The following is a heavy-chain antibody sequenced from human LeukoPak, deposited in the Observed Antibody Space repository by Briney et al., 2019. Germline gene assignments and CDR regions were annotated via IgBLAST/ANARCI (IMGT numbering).Heavy chain of an antibody. J-gene: IGHJ4*02. D-gene: IGHD5-18*01. CDR3: ARDKMRGYSYGDLDY. CDR2: INSNGESP. V-gene: IGHV3-64*01. Sequence: PGGSLRLSCAASGFTFSRHAMHWVRHAPGKGLEYLSTINSNGESPYYASSVKGRFTISRDNSKNTLFLQIDSLRVEDMAVYYCARDKMRGYSYGDLDYWGQGALVTVSS. CDR1: GFTFSRHA.